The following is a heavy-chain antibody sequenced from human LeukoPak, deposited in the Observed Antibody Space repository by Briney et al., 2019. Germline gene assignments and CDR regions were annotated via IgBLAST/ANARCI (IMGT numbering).Heavy chain of an antibody. V-gene: IGHV3-7*01. Sequence: GGSLRLSCAASGFTFSSYGMHWVRQAPGKGLEWVANIKQDGSEKNYVDSVKGRFTISRDNAKNSLYLQMNSLRAEDTAVYYCAKEWIRSWGQGTMVTVSS. D-gene: IGHD5-18*01. CDR2: IKQDGSEK. CDR3: AKEWIRS. CDR1: GFTFSSYG. J-gene: IGHJ3*01.